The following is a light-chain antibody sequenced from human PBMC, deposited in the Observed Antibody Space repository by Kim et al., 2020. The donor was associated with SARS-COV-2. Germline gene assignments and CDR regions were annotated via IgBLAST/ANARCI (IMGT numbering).Light chain of an antibody. J-gene: IGKJ4*01. CDR3: QQYGSSPLT. Sequence: EIVLTQSPGTLSLSPGERATLSCRASQSVSSSYLAWYQQKPGQAPRLLIYGASSRATGIPDRLSGSGSGTDFTLTISRLEPEDFAVYYRQQYGSSPLTFGGGTKVEIK. V-gene: IGKV3-20*01. CDR1: QSVSSSY. CDR2: GAS.